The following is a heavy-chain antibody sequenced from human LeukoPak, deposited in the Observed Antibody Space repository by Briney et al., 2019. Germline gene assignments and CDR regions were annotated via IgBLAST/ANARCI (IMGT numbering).Heavy chain of an antibody. CDR1: GGSFSGYY. V-gene: IGHV4-34*01. Sequence: SETLSLTCAVYGGSFSGYYWSWIRQPPGKGLEWIGEINHSGSTNYNPSLKSRVTISVDTSKNQFSLKLSSVTAADTAVYYCARGLGVRGVDYWGQGTLVTVSS. CDR3: ARGLGVRGVDY. J-gene: IGHJ4*02. CDR2: INHSGST. D-gene: IGHD3-10*01.